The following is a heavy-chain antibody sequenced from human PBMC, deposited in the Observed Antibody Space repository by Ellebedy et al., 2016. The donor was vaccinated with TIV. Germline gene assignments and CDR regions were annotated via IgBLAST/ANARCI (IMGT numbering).Heavy chain of an antibody. J-gene: IGHJ5*02. Sequence: GESLKISXAASGFTFSSYSMNWVRQAPGKGLEWVSSISSSSSYIYYADSVKGRFTISRDNAKNSLYLQMNSLRAEDTAVYYCARSIGVRANWFDPWGQGTLVTVSS. CDR3: ARSIGVRANWFDP. V-gene: IGHV3-21*01. CDR1: GFTFSSYS. D-gene: IGHD3-10*01. CDR2: ISSSSSYI.